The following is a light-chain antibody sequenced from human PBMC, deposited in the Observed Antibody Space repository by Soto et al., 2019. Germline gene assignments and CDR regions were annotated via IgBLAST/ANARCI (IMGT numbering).Light chain of an antibody. CDR3: MQGLQTPWT. CDR1: QSLLHSNGYNY. Sequence: DIVMTQSPLSLPVTPGEPASISFRSSQSLLHSNGYNYLDWYLQKPGQSPQLLIYLGSNRASGVPERFSGSGSGTDFTLKISRVEAEDVGVYYCMQGLQTPWTFGQGTKVDIK. CDR2: LGS. J-gene: IGKJ1*01. V-gene: IGKV2-28*01.